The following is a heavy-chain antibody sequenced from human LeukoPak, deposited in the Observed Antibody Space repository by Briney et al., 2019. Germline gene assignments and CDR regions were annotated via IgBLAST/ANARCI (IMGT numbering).Heavy chain of an antibody. V-gene: IGHV4-59*01. CDR3: ARVGPNYYDSSGYYSRGAFDI. CDR2: IYYSGST. D-gene: IGHD3-22*01. Sequence: SETLSLTCTVSGGSISSYYWSWIRQLPGKGLEWIGYIYYSGSTNYNPSLKSRVTISVDTSKNQFSLKLSSVTAADTAVYYCARVGPNYYDSSGYYSRGAFDIWGQGTMVTVSS. J-gene: IGHJ3*02. CDR1: GGSISSYY.